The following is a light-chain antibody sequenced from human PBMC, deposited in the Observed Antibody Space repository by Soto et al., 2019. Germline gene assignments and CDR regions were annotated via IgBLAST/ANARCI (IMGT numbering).Light chain of an antibody. V-gene: IGKV1-27*01. CDR2: AAS. CDR3: QKYNSAPRT. J-gene: IGKJ1*01. CDR1: QGISNY. Sequence: DIQMTQSPSSLSASVGDRVTITCRARQGISNYLAWYQQKPGKVPKLLIYAASTLQSGGPSRFSGSGSGTDFTLTISSLQPEDVATYYCQKYNSAPRTFGQGTKVEI.